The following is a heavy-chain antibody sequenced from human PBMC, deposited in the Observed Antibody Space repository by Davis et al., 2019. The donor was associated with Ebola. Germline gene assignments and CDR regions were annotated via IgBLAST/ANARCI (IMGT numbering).Heavy chain of an antibody. J-gene: IGHJ4*02. CDR1: GFTFSSYA. CDR3: ARPMGRKYSYGYHVDY. D-gene: IGHD5-18*01. Sequence: GGSLRLSCAASGFTFSSYAMHWVRQAPGKGLEWVAVISYDGSNKYYADSVKGRFTISRDNSKNTLYLQMNSLRAEDTAVYYCARPMGRKYSYGYHVDYWGQGTLVTVSS. V-gene: IGHV3-30-3*01. CDR2: ISYDGSNK.